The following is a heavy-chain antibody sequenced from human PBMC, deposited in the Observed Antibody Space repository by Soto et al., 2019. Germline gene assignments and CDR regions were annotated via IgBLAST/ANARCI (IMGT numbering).Heavy chain of an antibody. CDR3: ARDIYSYGSVGTPDI. CDR2: ISNDGNRQ. D-gene: IGHD5-18*01. CDR1: GFSFSSQA. V-gene: IGHV3-30-3*01. Sequence: QERLMESGGGVVQSGRSLRLSCVASGFSFSSQAMHWVRQAQGKGLEWVAAISNDGNRQLYADSVKDRFTISRDNSRNTLDLQMNNLRTEDTGVYFCARDIYSYGSVGTPDIWGQGTMVTVSS. J-gene: IGHJ3*02.